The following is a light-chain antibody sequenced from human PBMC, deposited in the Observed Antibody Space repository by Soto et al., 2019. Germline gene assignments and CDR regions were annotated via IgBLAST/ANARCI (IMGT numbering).Light chain of an antibody. V-gene: IGLV4-69*01. Sequence: QSVLTQSPSASASLGASVKLTCTLSSGHSSYAIAWHQQQPEKGPRYLMKLKSDGSHSKGDGIPDRFSGSISGAERYLTISSLQSEDEADYYCQTWGTGIRVFGGGTKLTVL. CDR2: LKSDGSH. CDR3: QTWGTGIRV. CDR1: SGHSSYA. J-gene: IGLJ3*02.